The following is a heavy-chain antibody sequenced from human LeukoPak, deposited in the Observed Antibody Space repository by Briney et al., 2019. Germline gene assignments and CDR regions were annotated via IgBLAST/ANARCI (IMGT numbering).Heavy chain of an antibody. CDR1: GYTFTSYG. CDR2: ISAYNGNT. D-gene: IGHD3-22*01. Sequence: ASVKVSCKASGYTFTSYGISWVRQAPGQGLEWMGWISAYNGNTNYAQKLQGRVTMTTDTSTSTAYMELRSLRSEDTAVYYCARMYYYDSSGYYAPRGFDPWGQGTLVTVSS. CDR3: ARMYYYDSSGYYAPRGFDP. V-gene: IGHV1-18*01. J-gene: IGHJ5*02.